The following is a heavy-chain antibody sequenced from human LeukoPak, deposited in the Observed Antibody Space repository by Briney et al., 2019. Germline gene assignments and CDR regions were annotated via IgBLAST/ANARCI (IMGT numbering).Heavy chain of an antibody. D-gene: IGHD2-21*02. Sequence: GGSLRLSCAASGFTFSRYGMHWVRQAPGKGLEWVAVIWYDGSNKYYADSVKGRFTISRDNSKNTLYLQMNSLRAEDTAVYYCAREGARVTTLQYFGYWGQGTLVTVSS. J-gene: IGHJ4*02. CDR2: IWYDGSNK. CDR3: AREGARVTTLQYFGY. CDR1: GFTFSRYG. V-gene: IGHV3-33*01.